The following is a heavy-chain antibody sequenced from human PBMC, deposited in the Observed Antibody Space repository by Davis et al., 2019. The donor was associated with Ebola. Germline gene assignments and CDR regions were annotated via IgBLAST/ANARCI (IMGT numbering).Heavy chain of an antibody. CDR2: ISSDGSNQ. CDR3: ARAPPHGPQPVFWYFDF. Sequence: GESLKISCAASGFAFTDYVLHWVRQAPGKGLEWVALISSDGSNQNYADFVKGRFTISRDNSKTTVCLQMNSLRAEDTAVYYCARAPPHGPQPVFWYFDFWGRGTLVTVSS. V-gene: IGHV3-30-3*01. CDR1: GFAFTDYV. J-gene: IGHJ2*01. D-gene: IGHD1-14*01.